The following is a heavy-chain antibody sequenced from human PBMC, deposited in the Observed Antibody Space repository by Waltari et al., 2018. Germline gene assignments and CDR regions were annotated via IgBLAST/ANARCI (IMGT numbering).Heavy chain of an antibody. CDR1: GGSISRSNW. CDR3: ARWILGYCSSTSCYVAD. CDR2: IYHSGST. Sequence: QVQLQESGPGLVKPSGTLSLTCAVSGGSISRSNWWSWVRQPPGKGLEWIGEIYHSGSTNYNPSLKSRVTISVDKSKNQFSLKLSSVTAADTAVYYCARWILGYCSSTSCYVADWGQGTLVTVSS. D-gene: IGHD2-2*01. V-gene: IGHV4-4*02. J-gene: IGHJ4*02.